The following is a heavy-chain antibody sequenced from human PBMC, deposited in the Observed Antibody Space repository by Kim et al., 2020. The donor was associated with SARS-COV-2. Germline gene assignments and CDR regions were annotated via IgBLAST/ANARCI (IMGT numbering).Heavy chain of an antibody. D-gene: IGHD2-2*02. Sequence: GGSLRLSCAASGFTFSNYAMSWVRQAPGKGLEWVSDISGSGGSTYYADSVKGRFTISRDNSKNMLYLQMNSLSAEDTAVYYCAKEAQKCSSINCYMDYWGQGTLVTVSS. CDR2: ISGSGGST. CDR1: GFTFSNYA. V-gene: IGHV3-23*01. CDR3: AKEAQKCSSINCYMDY. J-gene: IGHJ4*02.